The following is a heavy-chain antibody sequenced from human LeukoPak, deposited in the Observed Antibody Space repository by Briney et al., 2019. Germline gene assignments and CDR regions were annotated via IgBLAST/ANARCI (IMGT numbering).Heavy chain of an antibody. Sequence: GGSLRLSCAASGFTFSSYSMNWVRQAPGKGLEWVSSISSSSGYIYYADSMKGRFTISRDNAKNSLYLQMNSLRAEDTAVYYCARDPDPWGQGTLVTVSS. CDR3: ARDPDP. CDR2: ISSSSGYI. J-gene: IGHJ5*02. CDR1: GFTFSSYS. V-gene: IGHV3-21*01.